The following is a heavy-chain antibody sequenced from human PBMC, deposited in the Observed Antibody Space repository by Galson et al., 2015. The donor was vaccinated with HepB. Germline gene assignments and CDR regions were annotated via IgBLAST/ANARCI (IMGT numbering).Heavy chain of an antibody. CDR3: ARNYYDSSGHYYWAFDI. Sequence: PALVKPTQTLTLTCTFSGFSLSTNGMRVNWIRQPPGKALEWLARIDWDDDKLYSRSLQTRLTISKDTSKNQVVLTMTNMDPVDTATYYCARNYYDSSGHYYWAFDIWGQGTLVTVSS. D-gene: IGHD3-22*01. V-gene: IGHV2-70*04. CDR1: GFSLSTNGMR. J-gene: IGHJ3*02. CDR2: IDWDDDK.